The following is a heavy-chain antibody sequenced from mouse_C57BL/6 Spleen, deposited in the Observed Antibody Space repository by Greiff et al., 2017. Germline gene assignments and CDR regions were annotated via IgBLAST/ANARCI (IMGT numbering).Heavy chain of an antibody. CDR3: ARSTTVVARGYFDV. D-gene: IGHD1-1*01. CDR2: IWTGGGT. V-gene: IGHV2-9-1*01. Sequence: VNVVESGPGLVAPSQSLSITCTVSGFSLTSYAISWVRQPPGKGLEWLGVIWTGGGTNYNSALKSRLSISKDNSKSQVFLKMNRLQTDDTARYYCARSTTVVARGYFDVWGTGTTVTVSS. CDR1: GFSLTSYA. J-gene: IGHJ1*03.